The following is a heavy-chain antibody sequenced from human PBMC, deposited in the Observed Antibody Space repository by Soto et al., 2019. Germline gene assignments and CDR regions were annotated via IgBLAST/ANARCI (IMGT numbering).Heavy chain of an antibody. Sequence: GGSLRLSCAASGFTFSSYGMHWVRQAPGKGLEWVAVISYDGSNKYYADSVKGRFTISRDNSKNTLYLQMNSLRAEDTAVYYCAKGGRLAVAGTAGVYLYYYGMDVWGQGTKVTVSS. CDR1: GFTFSSYG. J-gene: IGHJ6*02. V-gene: IGHV3-30*18. D-gene: IGHD6-19*01. CDR3: AKGGRLAVAGTAGVYLYYYGMDV. CDR2: ISYDGSNK.